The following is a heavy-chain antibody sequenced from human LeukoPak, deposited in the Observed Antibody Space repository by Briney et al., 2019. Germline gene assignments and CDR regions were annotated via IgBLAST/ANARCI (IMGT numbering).Heavy chain of an antibody. CDR3: ASDSVWFGELLPYY. CDR2: IYSGGST. V-gene: IGHV3-66*01. D-gene: IGHD3-10*01. Sequence: GGSLRLSCAASGFTVSSNYMSWVRQAPGTGLERVSVIYSGGSTYYADSVKGRFTIPRDNSKNTLYLQMNSLRAEDTAVYYCASDSVWFGELLPYYWGQGTLVTVSS. J-gene: IGHJ4*02. CDR1: GFTVSSNY.